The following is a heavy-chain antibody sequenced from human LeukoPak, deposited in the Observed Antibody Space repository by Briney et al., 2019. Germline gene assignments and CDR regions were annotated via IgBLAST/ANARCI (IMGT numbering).Heavy chain of an antibody. CDR2: ISSSSTI. CDR1: GFTFSSYS. V-gene: IGHV3-48*04. Sequence: PGGSLRLSCAASGFTFSSYSMNWVRQAPGKGLEWVSYISSSSTIYYADSVKGRFTISRDNAKNSLYLQMNSLRAEDTAVYYCARERYGSGSYHDYYYYYMDVWGKGTTVTVSS. D-gene: IGHD3-10*01. J-gene: IGHJ6*03. CDR3: ARERYGSGSYHDYYYYYMDV.